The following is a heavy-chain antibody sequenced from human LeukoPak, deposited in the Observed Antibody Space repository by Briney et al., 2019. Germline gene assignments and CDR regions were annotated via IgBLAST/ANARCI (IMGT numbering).Heavy chain of an antibody. Sequence: GGSLRLSCAASGFTFSSYAMTWVRQAPGKGLEWVSSISGGSGNTYYADSVKGRFTISRDNAKSSLNLQMSSLRAEDTAVYFCATTGNFYDMDVWGKGTTVTVSS. CDR2: ISGGSGNT. J-gene: IGHJ6*03. CDR1: GFTFSSYA. V-gene: IGHV3-23*01. CDR3: ATTGNFYDMDV. D-gene: IGHD1-1*01.